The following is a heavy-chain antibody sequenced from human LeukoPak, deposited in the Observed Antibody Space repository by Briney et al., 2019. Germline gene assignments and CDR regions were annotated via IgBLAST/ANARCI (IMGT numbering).Heavy chain of an antibody. CDR3: AKGPPGIAARQLDY. J-gene: IGHJ4*02. V-gene: IGHV3-23*01. D-gene: IGHD6-6*01. Sequence: GGSLRLSCAASGFTFSSYAMSWVRQAPGKGLEWVSGMSGSGGSTYYADSVKGRFTFSRDNSKNTLYLQMNSLRAEDTAVYYCAKGPPGIAARQLDYWGQGTLVTVSS. CDR2: MSGSGGST. CDR1: GFTFSSYA.